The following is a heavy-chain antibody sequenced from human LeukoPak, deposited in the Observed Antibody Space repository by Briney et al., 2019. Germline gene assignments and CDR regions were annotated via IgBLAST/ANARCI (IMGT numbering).Heavy chain of an antibody. Sequence: SETLSLTCAVSGGSISSSNWWSWVRPPPGKGLEWIGEIYHSGSTNYNPSLKSRVTISVDKSKNQFSLKLSSVTAADTAVYYCARLALTFGGVIVHIYYFDYWGQGTLVTVSS. CDR1: GGSISSSNW. D-gene: IGHD3-16*02. CDR3: ARLALTFGGVIVHIYYFDY. J-gene: IGHJ4*02. CDR2: IYHSGST. V-gene: IGHV4-4*02.